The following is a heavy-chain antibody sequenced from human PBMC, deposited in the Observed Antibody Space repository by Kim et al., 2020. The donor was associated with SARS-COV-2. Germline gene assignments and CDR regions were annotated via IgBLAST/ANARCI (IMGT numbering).Heavy chain of an antibody. D-gene: IGHD3-3*01. CDR1: GFTFSSFA. CDR3: AKMDRLEWLFVYLDY. V-gene: IGHV3-23*01. CDR2: ISGSGGGT. J-gene: IGHJ4*02. Sequence: GGSLRLSCAASGFTFSSFAMSWVRQAPRKGLEWVSGISGSGGGTYYADSVKGRFTISRDNSKNTLYLQMNSLRAEDTAIYYCAKMDRLEWLFVYLDYWGQGTLVTVSS.